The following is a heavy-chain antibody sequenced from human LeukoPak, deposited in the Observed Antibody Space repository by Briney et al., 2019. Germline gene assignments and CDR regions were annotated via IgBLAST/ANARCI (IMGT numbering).Heavy chain of an antibody. CDR3: ARDLGGTTVTTYNWFDP. J-gene: IGHJ5*02. CDR1: GGSISSGTYY. D-gene: IGHD4-17*01. Sequence: SQTLSLTCTVSGGSISSGTYYWSWLRQPAGKGLEWIGRIYTSGSTNYNPSLKSRVTISVDTSKNQFSLKLSSVTAADTAVYYCARDLGGTTVTTYNWFDPWGQGTLVTVSS. CDR2: IYTSGST. V-gene: IGHV4-61*02.